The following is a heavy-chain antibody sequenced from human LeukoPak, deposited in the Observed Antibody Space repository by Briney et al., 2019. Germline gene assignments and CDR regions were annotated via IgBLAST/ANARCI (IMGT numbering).Heavy chain of an antibody. Sequence: PGGSLRLSCAASGFTFSSYGMSWVRQAPGKGLEWVSYSSSSSTIYYADSVKGRFTISRDNAKNSLYLQLNSLRAEDTAVYYCARTNSLFDLWGQGTLVTVSS. CDR1: GFTFSSYG. CDR2: SSSSSTI. D-gene: IGHD3-16*02. J-gene: IGHJ4*02. V-gene: IGHV3-48*01. CDR3: ARTNSLFDL.